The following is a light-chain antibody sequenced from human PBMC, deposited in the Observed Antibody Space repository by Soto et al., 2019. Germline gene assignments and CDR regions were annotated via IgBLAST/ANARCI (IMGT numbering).Light chain of an antibody. V-gene: IGKV1-39*01. J-gene: IGKJ1*01. CDR3: QQRYSSPGT. Sequence: DIQMTQSPSSLSASVGERVTITCRASQSIDKYLNWYQHKPRKAPYLLIYAVSHLRSGVPTRFSGSGTGTSFPLTISSLQYEDLATYYWQQRYSSPGTFGRGTKVERK. CDR1: QSIDKY. CDR2: AVS.